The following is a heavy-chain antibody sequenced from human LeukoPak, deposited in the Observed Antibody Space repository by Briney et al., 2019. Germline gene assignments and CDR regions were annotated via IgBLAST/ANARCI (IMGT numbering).Heavy chain of an antibody. CDR2: IKTKNDGETT. D-gene: IGHD3-22*01. J-gene: IGHJ4*02. Sequence: GGSLRLSCAASGFTFSNAWMSWVRQAPGKGLEWVGRIKTKNDGETTDYAAPVKGRFIISRDDSKNTLYLQMNSLKTEDTAVYFCTRDGSGGYGNWGQGTLVTVSS. CDR3: TRDGSGGYGN. CDR1: GFTFSNAW. V-gene: IGHV3-15*01.